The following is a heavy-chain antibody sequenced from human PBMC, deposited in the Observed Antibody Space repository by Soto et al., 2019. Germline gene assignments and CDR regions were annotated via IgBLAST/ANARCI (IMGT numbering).Heavy chain of an antibody. CDR1: GGSISSGDYY. Sequence: PSETLSLTCTVSGGSISSGDYYWSWIRQPPGKGLEWIGYIYYSGSTYYNPSLKSRVTISVDTSKNQFTLKLSSVTAAYTAVYYCARGWLEHVPDAFDIWGQGTMVTVSS. CDR2: IYYSGST. D-gene: IGHD6-19*01. J-gene: IGHJ3*02. V-gene: IGHV4-30-4*01. CDR3: ARGWLEHVPDAFDI.